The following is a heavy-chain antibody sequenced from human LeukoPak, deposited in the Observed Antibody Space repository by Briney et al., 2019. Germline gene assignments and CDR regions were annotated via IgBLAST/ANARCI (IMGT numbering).Heavy chain of an antibody. CDR1: GGTFSSYA. V-gene: IGHV1-69*13. Sequence: GASVKVSCKASGGTFSSYAISWVRQAPGQGLEWMGGIIPIFGTANYAQKFQGRVTITADESTSTAYMELSSLRSEDTAVYYCARGLDGIAVAGTGKWFDPWGQGTLVTVSS. J-gene: IGHJ5*02. D-gene: IGHD6-19*01. CDR3: ARGLDGIAVAGTGKWFDP. CDR2: IIPIFGTA.